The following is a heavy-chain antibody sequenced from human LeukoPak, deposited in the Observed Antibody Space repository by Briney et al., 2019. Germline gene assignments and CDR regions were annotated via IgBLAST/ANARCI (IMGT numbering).Heavy chain of an antibody. CDR2: ISGSTSYI. CDR3: ARGSSWSYDY. V-gene: IGHV3-21*06. J-gene: IGHJ4*02. Sequence: PGGSLRLSCVASAFTFRTYSMHWVRQAPGKGLEWVSSISGSTSYIYYPDSVKGRFTTSRDNAKSSLYLQMSSLRAEDTAVYYCARGSSWSYDYWGRGTLVTVSS. D-gene: IGHD6-13*01. CDR1: AFTFRTYS.